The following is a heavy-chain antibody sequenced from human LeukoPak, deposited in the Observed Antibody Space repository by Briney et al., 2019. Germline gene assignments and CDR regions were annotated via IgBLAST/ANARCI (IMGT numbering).Heavy chain of an antibody. J-gene: IGHJ4*02. V-gene: IGHV3-43D*03. Sequence: GGSLRLSCAASGFTFDDYAMHCVRQAPGKGLEWVSLISWDGGSTYYADSVKGRFTISRDNSKNSLYLQMNSLRAEDTALYYCAKDGDYYDSGGYYYVLGYFDYWGQGTLVTVSS. D-gene: IGHD3-22*01. CDR2: ISWDGGST. CDR3: AKDGDYYDSGGYYYVLGYFDY. CDR1: GFTFDDYA.